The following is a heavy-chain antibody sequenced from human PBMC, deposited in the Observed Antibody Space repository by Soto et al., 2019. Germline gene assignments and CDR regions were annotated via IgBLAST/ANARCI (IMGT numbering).Heavy chain of an antibody. CDR3: ARSVAGTYYWYFDL. V-gene: IGHV3-33*01. CDR2: IWYDGYNK. J-gene: IGHJ2*01. Sequence: QVQLVESGGGVVQPGRSLRLSCAASGFTFSSYGMHWVRQAPGKGLEWVAVIWYDGYNKYYADSVKGRFTISRDNSKNTLYLQMNCLRAEDTSVYYCARSVAGTYYWYFDLWGRGTLVTVSS. CDR1: GFTFSSYG. D-gene: IGHD6-19*01.